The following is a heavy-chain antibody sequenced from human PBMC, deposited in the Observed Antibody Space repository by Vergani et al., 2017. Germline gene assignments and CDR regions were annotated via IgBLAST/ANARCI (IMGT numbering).Heavy chain of an antibody. Sequence: QVQLVESGGGVVQPGGSLRLSCAASGFTFSSYGIHWVRQAPGKGLEWVAFIRYDGSNQYYADSVKGRFTISRDNSKNTLYLQMNSLRAEDTAVYYCARDPYSSSPNYFDYWGQGILVTVSS. CDR2: IRYDGSNQ. CDR3: ARDPYSSSPNYFDY. J-gene: IGHJ4*02. CDR1: GFTFSSYG. D-gene: IGHD6-13*01. V-gene: IGHV3-30*02.